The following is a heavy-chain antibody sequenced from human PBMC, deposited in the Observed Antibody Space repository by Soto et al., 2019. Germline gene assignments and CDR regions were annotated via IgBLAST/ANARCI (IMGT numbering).Heavy chain of an antibody. D-gene: IGHD6-6*01. V-gene: IGHV1-2*02. CDR1: GYTFTGYY. J-gene: IGHJ5*02. CDR3: AREYSSSSGVYAWFDP. Sequence: ASVKVSCKASGYTFTGYYMHWVRQAPGQGLEWMGWINPNSGGTNYAQKFQGRVTMTRDTSISTAYMELSRLRSDDTAVYYCAREYSSSSGVYAWFDPWGQGTLVTVSS. CDR2: INPNSGGT.